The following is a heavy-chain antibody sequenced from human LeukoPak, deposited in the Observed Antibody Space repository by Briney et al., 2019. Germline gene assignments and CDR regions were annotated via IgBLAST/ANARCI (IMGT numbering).Heavy chain of an antibody. V-gene: IGHV4-34*01. J-gene: IGHJ4*02. CDR3: ASEGIAADGTH. CDR2: INHSGST. D-gene: IGHD6-13*01. CDR1: GGSFSGYY. Sequence: SETLSLTCAVYGGSFSGYYWSWIRQPPGKGLEWIGEINHSGSTNYNPSLKSRVTISVDTSKNQFSMKLSSVTAADTAVYYCASEGIAADGTHWGQGTLVTVSS.